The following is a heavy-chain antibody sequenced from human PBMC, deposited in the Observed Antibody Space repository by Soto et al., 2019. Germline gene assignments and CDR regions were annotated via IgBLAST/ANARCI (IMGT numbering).Heavy chain of an antibody. D-gene: IGHD6-6*01. Sequence: GGSLRLSCAASGFTFSSYWMSWVRQAPGKGLEWMANIKQDGSEKYDVDSVKGRFTISRDNAKNSLYLQMNSLRAEDTAVYYCARGRYSSSYFDYWGQGTLVTVSS. CDR3: ARGRYSSSYFDY. V-gene: IGHV3-7*01. CDR1: GFTFSSYW. CDR2: IKQDGSEK. J-gene: IGHJ4*02.